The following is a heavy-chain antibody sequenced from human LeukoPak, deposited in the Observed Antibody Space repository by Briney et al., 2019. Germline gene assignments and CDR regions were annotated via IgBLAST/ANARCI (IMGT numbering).Heavy chain of an antibody. CDR2: INHSGST. CDR3: ARGPRRGLALFLT. J-gene: IGHJ4*02. D-gene: IGHD3/OR15-3a*01. Sequence: SETLSLTCAVYGGSFSGYYWNWIRQPPGKGLEWIGEINHSGSTNYNPSLKSRVTISVDTSKNQFSLKLSSVTAADTAVYYCARGPRRGLALFLTWGQGTLVTVSS. V-gene: IGHV4-34*01. CDR1: GGSFSGYY.